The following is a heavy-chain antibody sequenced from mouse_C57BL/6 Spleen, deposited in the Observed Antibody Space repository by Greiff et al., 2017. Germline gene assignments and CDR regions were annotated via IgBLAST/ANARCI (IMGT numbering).Heavy chain of an antibody. Sequence: QVQLQQPGAELVMPGASVKLSCKASGYTFTSYWMHWVKQRPGQGLEWIGEIDPSDSYTNYNQKFKGKSTLSVDKSSSTAYMQLRSLTSEDSAVYYCARDYYGRGYAMDYWGQGTSVTVSS. CDR2: IDPSDSYT. D-gene: IGHD1-1*01. CDR1: GYTFTSYW. V-gene: IGHV1-69*01. J-gene: IGHJ4*01. CDR3: ARDYYGRGYAMDY.